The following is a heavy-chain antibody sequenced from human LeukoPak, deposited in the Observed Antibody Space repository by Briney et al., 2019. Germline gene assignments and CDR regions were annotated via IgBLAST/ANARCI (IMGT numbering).Heavy chain of an antibody. V-gene: IGHV1-8*01. J-gene: IGHJ4*02. Sequence: ASVKVSCKASGYTFTSYDINWVRQATGQGLEWMGWMNPNSGNTGYAQKFQGRVTMTRNTSISTAYMELSSLRSEDTAVYYCATSFWSGYYLNDHWGQGTLVTVSS. CDR1: GYTFTSYD. D-gene: IGHD3-3*01. CDR2: MNPNSGNT. CDR3: ATSFWSGYYLNDH.